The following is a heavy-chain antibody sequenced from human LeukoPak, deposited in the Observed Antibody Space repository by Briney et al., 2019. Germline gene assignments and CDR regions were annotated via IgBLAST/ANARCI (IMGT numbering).Heavy chain of an antibody. D-gene: IGHD4-17*01. CDR1: GYTLTSYY. V-gene: IGHV1-46*01. J-gene: IGHJ4*02. CDR3: ARDLVRAGTTVTVDFDY. CDR2: INPSGGST. Sequence: ASVRVSCKASGYTLTSYYLPWLRHAPGQGLEWMGIINPSGGSTGYAQKFQGRVTMTRDTSTSTVDMELSSLRSEDTAVYYCARDLVRAGTTVTVDFDYGGQGTLVTVSS.